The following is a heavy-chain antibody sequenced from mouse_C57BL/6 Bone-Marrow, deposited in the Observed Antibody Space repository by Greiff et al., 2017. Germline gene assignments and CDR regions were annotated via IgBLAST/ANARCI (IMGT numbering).Heavy chain of an antibody. Sequence: QVQLQQSGPELVKPGASVKISCKASGYTFTDYYINWVKQRPGQGLEWIGWIFPGSGSTYYNEKFKGKATLTVDNSSSTAYMLLSSLTSEDSAVYFCARGPLYGSSPFYFDYWGQGTTLTVSS. CDR3: ARGPLYGSSPFYFDY. CDR1: GYTFTDYY. V-gene: IGHV1-75*01. CDR2: IFPGSGST. D-gene: IGHD1-1*01. J-gene: IGHJ2*01.